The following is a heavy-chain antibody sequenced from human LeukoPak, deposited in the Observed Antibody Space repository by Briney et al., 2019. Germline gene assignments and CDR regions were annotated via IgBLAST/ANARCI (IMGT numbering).Heavy chain of an antibody. CDR3: AKLRFLEWLLPHFDY. V-gene: IGHV3-23*01. CDR2: ISGSGGST. J-gene: IGHJ4*02. Sequence: GGSLRLSCAASGFTFSDYNMSWVRQAPGKGLEWVSAISGSGGSTYCADSVKGRFTISRDNSKNTLYLQMNSLRAEDTAVYYCAKLRFLEWLLPHFDYWGQGTLVTVSS. CDR1: GFTFSDYN. D-gene: IGHD3-3*01.